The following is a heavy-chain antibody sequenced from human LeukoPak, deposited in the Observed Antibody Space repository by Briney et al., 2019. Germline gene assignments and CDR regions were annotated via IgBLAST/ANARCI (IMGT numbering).Heavy chain of an antibody. V-gene: IGHV3-11*01. CDR3: ARQYYSTGWYAVFDY. CDR2: ISNSAITI. D-gene: IGHD6-19*01. CDR1: GFTFSDYY. Sequence: GGSLRLSCAASGFTFSDYYMSWIRQAPGKGLEWLSYISNSAITIYYANSVKGRFTISRDNAKNSLYLQMNSLRAEDTAVYYCARQYYSTGWYAVFDYWGQGTLVTVSS. J-gene: IGHJ4*02.